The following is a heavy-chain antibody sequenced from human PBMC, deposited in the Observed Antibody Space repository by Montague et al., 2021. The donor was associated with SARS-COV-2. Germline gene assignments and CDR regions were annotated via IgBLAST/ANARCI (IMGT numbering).Heavy chain of an antibody. CDR3: ARGAPTITMIVVVFTGAGWYFDL. CDR1: GGSFSGYY. V-gene: IGHV4-34*01. J-gene: IGHJ2*01. Sequence: SETLSLTCAVHGGSFSGYYWSWIRQPPGKGLGWIGEVNHSGSTNYNPFLKSRVTISVDTSKNQFSLKLSSVTAADTAVYYCARGAPTITMIVVVFTGAGWYFDLWGRGTLVTVSS. D-gene: IGHD3-22*01. CDR2: VNHSGST.